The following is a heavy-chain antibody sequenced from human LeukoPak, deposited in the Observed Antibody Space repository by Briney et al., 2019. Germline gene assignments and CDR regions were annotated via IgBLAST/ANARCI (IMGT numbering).Heavy chain of an antibody. V-gene: IGHV1-2*02. CDR1: GYTFTGYY. CDR2: INPNSGGT. CDR3: AACTSCVGPYYYYYMDV. D-gene: IGHD2-2*01. J-gene: IGHJ6*03. Sequence: GASVKVSCKASGYTFTGYYMHWVRQAPGQGLEWMGWINPNSGGTNYAQKFQGRVTMTRDTSISTAYMELSRLRSDDTAVYYCAACTSCVGPYYYYYMDVWGKGTTVTVSS.